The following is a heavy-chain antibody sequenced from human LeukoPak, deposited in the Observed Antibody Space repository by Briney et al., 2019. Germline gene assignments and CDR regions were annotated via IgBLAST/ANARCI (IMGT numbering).Heavy chain of an antibody. V-gene: IGHV3-30*04. CDR2: ISYDGSNK. CDR1: GFTFSSYA. CDR3: AREAPYGDIDY. J-gene: IGHJ4*02. D-gene: IGHD4-17*01. Sequence: GGSLRLSCAASGFTFSSYAMRWVRQAPGKGLEWVAVISYDGSNKYYADSVKGRFTISRDNSKNTLYLQMNSLRAEDTAVYYCAREAPYGDIDYWGQGTLVTVSS.